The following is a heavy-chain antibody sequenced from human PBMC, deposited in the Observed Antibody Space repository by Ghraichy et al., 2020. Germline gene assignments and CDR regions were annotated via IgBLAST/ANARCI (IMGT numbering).Heavy chain of an antibody. Sequence: SETLSLTCTVSGGSVSSGSYYWSWIRQPPGKGLEWIGYIYYSGSTNYNPSLKSRVTISVDTSKNQFSLKLSSVTAADTAVYYCARDSDSGYRNAFDIWGQGTMVTVSS. V-gene: IGHV4-61*01. CDR2: IYYSGST. J-gene: IGHJ3*02. D-gene: IGHD5-12*01. CDR1: GGSVSSGSYY. CDR3: ARDSDSGYRNAFDI.